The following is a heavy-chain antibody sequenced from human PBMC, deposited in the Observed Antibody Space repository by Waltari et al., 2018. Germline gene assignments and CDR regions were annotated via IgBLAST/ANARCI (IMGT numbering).Heavy chain of an antibody. CDR2: IIPILGIA. Sequence: QVQLVQSGAEVKKPGSSVKVSCKASGGTFSSYTISWVRLAPGQGLEWMGRIIPILGIANYAQKFQGRVTITADKSTSTAYMELSSLRSEDTSVYYCARVAYYYDSSGHYFDYWGQGTLVTVSS. D-gene: IGHD3-22*01. J-gene: IGHJ4*02. CDR3: ARVAYYYDSSGHYFDY. CDR1: GGTFSSYT. V-gene: IGHV1-69*02.